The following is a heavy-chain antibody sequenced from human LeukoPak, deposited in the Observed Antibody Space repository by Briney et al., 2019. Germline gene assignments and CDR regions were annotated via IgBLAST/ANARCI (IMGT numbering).Heavy chain of an antibody. CDR1: GGTFSSYA. CDR2: IIPIFGIA. D-gene: IGHD6-19*01. CDR3: ARDLGGQWLSYWYFDL. V-gene: IGHV1-69*04. J-gene: IGHJ2*01. Sequence: ASVKVACKASGGTFSSYAISWVRQAPGQGLEWMGRIIPIFGIANYAQKFQGRVTITADKSTSTAYMELSSLRSEDTAVYYCARDLGGQWLSYWYFDLWGRGTLVTVSS.